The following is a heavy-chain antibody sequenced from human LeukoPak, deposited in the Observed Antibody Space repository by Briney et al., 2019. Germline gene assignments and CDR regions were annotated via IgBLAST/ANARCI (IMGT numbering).Heavy chain of an antibody. Sequence: PSETLSLTCTVSGDSINSRTGWWSWVRQPPGTGLEWIGEIFETGSTYYNPSLKSRVTMSVDKSKNQFSLRLTFVTAADTAIYYCANLDWRAVAGLDSWGQGTLVTVSS. CDR3: ANLDWRAVAGLDS. CDR2: IFETGST. D-gene: IGHD6-19*01. V-gene: IGHV4-4*02. CDR1: GDSINSRTGW. J-gene: IGHJ4*02.